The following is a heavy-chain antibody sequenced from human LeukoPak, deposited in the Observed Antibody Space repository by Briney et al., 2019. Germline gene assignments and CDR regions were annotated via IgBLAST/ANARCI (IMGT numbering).Heavy chain of an antibody. D-gene: IGHD3-3*01. CDR2: ISYDGSNK. CDR1: GFTFSSYA. V-gene: IGHV3-30*01. Sequence: SLGVLRLSCAASGFTFSSYAMHWVRQAPGKGLEWVAVISYDGSNKYYADSVKGRFTISRDNSKNALYLQMNSLRAEDTAMYYCARGRTIFGVVIIPAFDYWGQGTLVTVSS. J-gene: IGHJ4*02. CDR3: ARGRTIFGVVIIPAFDY.